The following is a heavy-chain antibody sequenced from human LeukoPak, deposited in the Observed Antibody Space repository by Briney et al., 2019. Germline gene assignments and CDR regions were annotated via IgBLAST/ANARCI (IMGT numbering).Heavy chain of an antibody. CDR2: IIPIFGTA. J-gene: IGHJ4*02. CDR1: GYTFTSYG. V-gene: IGHV1-69*13. Sequence: GASVKVSCKASGYTFTSYGISWVRQAPGQGLEWMGGIIPIFGTANYAQKFQGRVTITADESTSTAYMELSSLRSEDTAVYYCASYGDYGDYWGQGTLVTVSS. CDR3: ASYGDYGDY. D-gene: IGHD4-17*01.